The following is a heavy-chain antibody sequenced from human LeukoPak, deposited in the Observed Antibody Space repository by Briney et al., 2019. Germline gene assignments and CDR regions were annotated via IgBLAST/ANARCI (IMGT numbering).Heavy chain of an antibody. CDR1: GFTFRSYW. CDR2: ISADGTTT. J-gene: IGHJ4*02. CDR3: ASDHYGLGDY. V-gene: IGHV3-74*01. Sequence: GGSLRPSCAASGFTFRSYWMLWVRHPPGKGLVWVSRISADGTTTDYADSVKGRFTISIDNAKNTLYLQMNSLRAEDTAVYYCASDHYGLGDYWGQGTLVTVSS. D-gene: IGHD3-10*01.